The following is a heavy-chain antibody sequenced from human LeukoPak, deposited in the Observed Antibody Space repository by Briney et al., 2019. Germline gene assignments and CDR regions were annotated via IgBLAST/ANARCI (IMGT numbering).Heavy chain of an antibody. Sequence: PSETLSLTCTVSGGSISSSSYYWGWIRQPPGKGLEWIGSIYYSGSAYYNPSLKSRVTISVDTSKNQFSLKLSSVTAADTAVYYCAREPASIMATITPPNTFDYWGQGTLDTVSS. J-gene: IGHJ4*02. V-gene: IGHV4-39*02. CDR3: AREPASIMATITPPNTFDY. CDR1: GGSISSSSYY. CDR2: IYYSGSA. D-gene: IGHD5-24*01.